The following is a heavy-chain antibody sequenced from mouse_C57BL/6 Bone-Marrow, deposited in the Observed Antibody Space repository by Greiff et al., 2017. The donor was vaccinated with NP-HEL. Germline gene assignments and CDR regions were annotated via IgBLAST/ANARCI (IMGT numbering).Heavy chain of an antibody. CDR1: GFTFSSYA. V-gene: IGHV5-4*01. D-gene: IGHD1-1*01. Sequence: EVQGVESGGGLVKPGGSLKLSCAASGFTFSSYAMSWVRQTPEKRLEWVATISDGGSYTYYPDNVKGRFTISRDNAKNNLYLQMSHLKSEETAMYYCARDLTTVVATNFDVWGTGTTVTVSS. J-gene: IGHJ1*03. CDR3: ARDLTTVVATNFDV. CDR2: ISDGGSYT.